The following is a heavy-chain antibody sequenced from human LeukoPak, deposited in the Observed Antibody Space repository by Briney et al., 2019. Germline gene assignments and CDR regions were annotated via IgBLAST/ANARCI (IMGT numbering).Heavy chain of an antibody. J-gene: IGHJ4*02. Sequence: TGGSLRLSCAASGVTFSSYGMSWVRQAPGKGLEWVSAISGSGGSTYYADSVKGRFTISRDNSKNTLYLQMNRLRAEDTAVYYCAKDPTDFDSRGQTYFDYWGQGPLVTVSS. CDR3: AKDPTDFDSRGQTYFDY. CDR2: ISGSGGST. CDR1: GVTFSSYG. D-gene: IGHD3-22*01. V-gene: IGHV3-23*01.